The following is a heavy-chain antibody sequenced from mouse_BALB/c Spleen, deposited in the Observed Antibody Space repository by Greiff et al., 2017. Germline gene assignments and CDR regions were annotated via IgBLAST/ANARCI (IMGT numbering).Heavy chain of an antibody. J-gene: IGHJ2*01. CDR3: TRDGYYNY. CDR2: ISDGGSYT. CDR1: GFTFSDYY. D-gene: IGHD2-3*01. Sequence: VQLKESGGGLVKPGGSLKLSCAASGFTFSDYYMYWVRQTPEKRLEWVATISDGGSYTYYPDSVKGRFTISRDNAKNNLYLQMSSLKSEDTAMYYCTRDGYYNYWGQGTTLTVSS. V-gene: IGHV5-4*02.